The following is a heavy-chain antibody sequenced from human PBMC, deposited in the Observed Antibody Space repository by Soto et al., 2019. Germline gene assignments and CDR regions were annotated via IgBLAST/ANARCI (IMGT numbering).Heavy chain of an antibody. D-gene: IGHD3-9*01. Sequence: SETLSLTCAVSGGSISSSNWWSWVRQPPGKGLEWIGEIYHSGSTNYNPSLKSRVTISVDKSKNQFSLKLSSVTAADTAVYYWALNYDILTGYYYYYYYGMDVWGQGTTVTVSS. CDR1: GGSISSSNW. J-gene: IGHJ6*02. V-gene: IGHV4-4*02. CDR2: IYHSGST. CDR3: ALNYDILTGYYYYYYYGMDV.